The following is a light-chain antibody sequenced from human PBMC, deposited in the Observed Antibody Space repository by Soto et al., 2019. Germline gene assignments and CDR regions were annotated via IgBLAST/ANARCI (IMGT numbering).Light chain of an antibody. CDR2: EVS. V-gene: IGLV2-14*01. CDR3: SSYTSSSTLL. Sequence: QSALTQPASVSGSPGQSITISCTGTSSDVGGYNYVSWYQQHPGKAPKLMIDEVSNRPSGVSNRFSGSKSGNTASLTISGLQAEDEADYYCSSYTSSSTLLFGTGTKLTVL. J-gene: IGLJ1*01. CDR1: SSDVGGYNY.